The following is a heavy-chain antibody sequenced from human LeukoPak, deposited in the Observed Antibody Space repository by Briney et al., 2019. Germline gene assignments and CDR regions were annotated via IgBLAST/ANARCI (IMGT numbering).Heavy chain of an antibody. CDR3: ARGHCSGGSCYLYYYYYYMDV. V-gene: IGHV1-8*01. D-gene: IGHD2-15*01. CDR1: GYTFTSYD. J-gene: IGHJ6*03. CDR2: MNPNSGNT. Sequence: GASVKVSCKASGYTFTSYDINWVRQATGQGLEWMGWMNPNSGNTGYAQKFQGRVTITAGESTSTAYMELSSLRSEDTAVYYCARGHCSGGSCYLYYYYYYMDVWGKGTMVTVSS.